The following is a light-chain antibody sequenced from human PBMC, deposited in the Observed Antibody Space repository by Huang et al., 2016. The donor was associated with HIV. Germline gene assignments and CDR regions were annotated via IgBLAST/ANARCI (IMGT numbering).Light chain of an antibody. Sequence: IILTQSPATLSVSPGEGATLSCRASQSIGTNLAWYQQGPGQAPRLPVYGASARATGGPVRFSGSGSGTQFNLTLSSLQSEDFATYYCQHYSNWPPLTFGGGTKVDI. J-gene: IGKJ4*01. CDR2: GAS. V-gene: IGKV3-15*01. CDR1: QSIGTN. CDR3: QHYSNWPPLT.